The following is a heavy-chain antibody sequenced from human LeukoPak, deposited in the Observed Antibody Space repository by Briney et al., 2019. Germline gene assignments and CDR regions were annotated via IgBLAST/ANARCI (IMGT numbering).Heavy chain of an antibody. CDR1: GSTFSDYY. CDR3: ARGLRGYSSYCKDY. J-gene: IGHJ4*02. CDR2: ISSSSSYT. V-gene: IGHV3-11*06. D-gene: IGHD6-13*01. Sequence: GGSLRLSCAASGSTFSDYYMSWIRQAPGKGLEWVSYISSSSSYTNYADSVKGRFTISRDNAKNSLYLQMNSLRAEDTAVYYCARGLRGYSSYCKDYWGQGTLVTVSS.